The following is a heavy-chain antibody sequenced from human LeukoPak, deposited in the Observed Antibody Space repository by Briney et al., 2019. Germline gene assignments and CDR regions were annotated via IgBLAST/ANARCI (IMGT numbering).Heavy chain of an antibody. V-gene: IGHV3-23*01. CDR3: AKDIYYDSSGYYLFDY. J-gene: IGHJ4*02. D-gene: IGHD3-22*01. CDR1: GFTFSSYA. Sequence: RSGGSLRLSCAASGFTFSSYAMSWVRQAPGKGLEWVSAISGSGGSTYYADSVKGRFTISRDNSKNTLYLQMNSLRAEDTAVYYCAKDIYYDSSGYYLFDYWGQGTLVTVSS. CDR2: ISGSGGST.